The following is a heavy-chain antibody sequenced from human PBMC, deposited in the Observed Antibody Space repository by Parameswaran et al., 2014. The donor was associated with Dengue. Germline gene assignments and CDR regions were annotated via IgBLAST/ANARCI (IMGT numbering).Heavy chain of an antibody. D-gene: IGHD2-15*01. Sequence: WIRQPPGKGLEWVSYISSSSSYTNYADSVKGRFTISRDNAKNSLYLQMNSLRAEDTAVYYCARVSRYCSGGSCYSDYWGQGTLVTVSS. J-gene: IGHJ4*02. V-gene: IGHV3-11*05. CDR2: ISSSSSYT. CDR3: ARVSRYCSGGSCYSDY.